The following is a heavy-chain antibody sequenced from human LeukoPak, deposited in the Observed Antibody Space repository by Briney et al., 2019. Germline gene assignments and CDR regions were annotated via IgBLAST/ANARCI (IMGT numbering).Heavy chain of an antibody. CDR3: AKKLGDGGNFYYYYYMDV. CDR2: ISSSSSYI. V-gene: IGHV3-21*01. Sequence: GGSLRLSCAASGFTFNTYTMNWVRQAPGKGLEWVSSISSSSSYIYYADSVKGRFTISRDNAKNSLYLQMNSLRAEDTAVYYCAKKLGDGGNFYYYYYMDVWGEGTTVAISS. CDR1: GFTFNTYT. J-gene: IGHJ6*03. D-gene: IGHD4-23*01.